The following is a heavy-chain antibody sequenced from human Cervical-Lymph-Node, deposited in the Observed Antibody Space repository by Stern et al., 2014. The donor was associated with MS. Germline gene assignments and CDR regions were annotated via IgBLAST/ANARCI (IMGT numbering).Heavy chain of an antibody. CDR1: GD. J-gene: IGHJ5*02. V-gene: IGHV1-69*06. CDR2: IIRAVGTA. D-gene: IGHD3-10*01. Sequence: QMQLVQSGADVKKPGSSVRVSCKASGDISWLRQAPGQGLEYMGGIIRAVGTAHYTQRFQGRLTITADKSTNTPYMELSSLRSDDTAIYYCATGAGDNWFDPWGQGTLVSVSS. CDR3: ATGAGDNWFDP.